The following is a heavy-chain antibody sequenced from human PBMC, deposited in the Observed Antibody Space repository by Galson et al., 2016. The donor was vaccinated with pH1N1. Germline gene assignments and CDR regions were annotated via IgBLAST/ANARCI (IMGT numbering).Heavy chain of an antibody. V-gene: IGHV2-70*01. Sequence: PALVKPTQTLTLTCTFSGSSLSSSGMCVSWIRQPPGKALEWLALIDWDDDKYYSTSLKTSLTISKDTSKNQVILTMTNMAPVDTATYCCARFQHGDYVKFFGYGGQGTLVTCSS. CDR1: GSSLSSSGMC. CDR2: IDWDDDK. CDR3: ARFQHGDYVKFFGY. D-gene: IGHD4-17*01. J-gene: IGHJ4*02.